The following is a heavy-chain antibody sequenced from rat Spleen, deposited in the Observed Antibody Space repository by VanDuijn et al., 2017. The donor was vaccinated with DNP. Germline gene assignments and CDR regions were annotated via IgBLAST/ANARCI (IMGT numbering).Heavy chain of an antibody. CDR1: GLTLNDYY. Sequence: EVQLVESGGGLVQPGRSLKLSCAVSGLTLNDYYMAWVRQAPTKGLEWVASITYDGGNIYYRDSVKGRFTISRDNAKSSLYLQMDSLRSEDTATYYCASQGAYWGQGTLVTVSS. V-gene: IGHV5-20*01. CDR2: ITYDGGNI. CDR3: ASQGAY. J-gene: IGHJ3*01.